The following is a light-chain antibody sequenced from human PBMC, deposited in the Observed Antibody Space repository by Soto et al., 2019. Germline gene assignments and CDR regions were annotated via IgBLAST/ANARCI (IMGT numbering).Light chain of an antibody. Sequence: EIVLTQSPGTLSLSPGERATLSCRASQSVSSTYLAWYQQKPGQAPRLLIYGASSRATGIPDRFSGSGSGTAVTLTISRLAPEDFAVYYCQQYCSSPFTFGPGPKVDIK. CDR2: GAS. CDR1: QSVSSTY. V-gene: IGKV3-20*01. CDR3: QQYCSSPFT. J-gene: IGKJ3*01.